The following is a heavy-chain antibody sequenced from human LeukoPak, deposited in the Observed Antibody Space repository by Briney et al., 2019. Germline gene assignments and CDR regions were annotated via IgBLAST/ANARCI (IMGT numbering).Heavy chain of an antibody. CDR1: GYSITSGYY. V-gene: IGHV4-38-2*02. J-gene: IGHJ4*02. Sequence: SETLSLTCTVSGYSITSGYYWAWIRQSSEKGLEWIGTIYHSGGTYNNPSLKSRVTISVDTSENRFSLSLTSATATDTAVYYCARVLRGAFDSWGQGTLVIVSS. CDR2: IYHSGGT. CDR3: ARVLRGAFDS. D-gene: IGHD3-10*01.